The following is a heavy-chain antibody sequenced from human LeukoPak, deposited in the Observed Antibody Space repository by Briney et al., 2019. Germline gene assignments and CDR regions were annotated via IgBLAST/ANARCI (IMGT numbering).Heavy chain of an antibody. CDR1: GFPFSSYA. Sequence: GSLRLSCAASGFPFSSYAMRWVRQAPGRGLVWGSTLSGGGSSTYYSDAEKARFAISRNNSKNTQYLQMNSMRADDTAVYYCAKVPIQYSDSFEVYFDYWGQGTLVTVSS. CDR3: AKVPIQYSDSFEVYFDY. D-gene: IGHD3-3*01. V-gene: IGHV3-23*01. J-gene: IGHJ4*01. CDR2: LSGGGSST.